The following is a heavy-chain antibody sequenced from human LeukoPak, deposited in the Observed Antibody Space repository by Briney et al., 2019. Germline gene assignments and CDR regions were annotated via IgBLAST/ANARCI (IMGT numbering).Heavy chain of an antibody. J-gene: IGHJ4*02. Sequence: GGSLRLSCAGTGLRFYTYAMTWVRQAPGKGLDWVSTISAYDGDNTYYADSVKGRFTISRDNSKSTLFLQMHSLRVEDTAVYYCARGGGGWYGDLDYWGQGTLVTVSS. V-gene: IGHV3-23*01. D-gene: IGHD6-19*01. CDR3: ARGGGGWYGDLDY. CDR1: GLRFYTYA. CDR2: ISAYDGDNT.